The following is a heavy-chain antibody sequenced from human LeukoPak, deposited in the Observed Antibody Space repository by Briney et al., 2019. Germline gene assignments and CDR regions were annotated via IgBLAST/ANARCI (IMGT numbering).Heavy chain of an antibody. Sequence: GGSLRLSCAASGFTLSSYAMSWVRQAPGKGLEWVSYISSSGSTIYYADSVKGRFTISRDNAKNSLYLQMNSLRAEDTAVYYCARGGGLRLGELSFDYWGQGTLVTASS. D-gene: IGHD3-16*02. CDR2: ISSSGSTI. J-gene: IGHJ4*02. V-gene: IGHV3-48*03. CDR3: ARGGGLRLGELSFDY. CDR1: GFTLSSYA.